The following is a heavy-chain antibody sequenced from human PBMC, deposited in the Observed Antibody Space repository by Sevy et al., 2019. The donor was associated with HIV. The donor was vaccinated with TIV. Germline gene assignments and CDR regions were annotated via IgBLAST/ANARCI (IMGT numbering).Heavy chain of an antibody. CDR3: ATPAQLRRELWY. CDR2: INPSGGST. D-gene: IGHD5-18*01. V-gene: IGHV1-46*03. Sequence: ASVKVSCKASGDTFRSSYIHWVRQAPGQGLEWMGMINPSGGSTSYAQKFQGRVTMTRDTSTSTVYMDLSSLRSEDTAVYYCATPAQLRRELWYWGQGTLVTVSS. J-gene: IGHJ4*02. CDR1: GDTFRSSY.